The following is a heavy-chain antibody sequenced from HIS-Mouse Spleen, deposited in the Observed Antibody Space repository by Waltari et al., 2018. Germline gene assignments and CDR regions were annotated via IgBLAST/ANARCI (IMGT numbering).Heavy chain of an antibody. V-gene: IGHV3-23*01. Sequence: EVQPLESGGGLVQPGGSLRLSCAASGFTFSSYATSWVRQAPGKGLEWVSAISGSGGSTYYADSVKGRFTISRDNSKNTLYLQMNSLRAEDTAVYYCAKDQANWGFAFDIWGQGTMVTVSS. D-gene: IGHD7-27*01. CDR2: ISGSGGST. CDR3: AKDQANWGFAFDI. J-gene: IGHJ3*02. CDR1: GFTFSSYA.